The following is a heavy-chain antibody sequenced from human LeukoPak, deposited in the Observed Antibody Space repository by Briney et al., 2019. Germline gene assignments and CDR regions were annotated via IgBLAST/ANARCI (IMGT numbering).Heavy chain of an antibody. J-gene: IGHJ4*02. CDR2: ISGSGGST. V-gene: IGHV3-23*01. Sequence: GGSLRLSCAASGFTFSSYAMSWVRQAPGKGLEWVSAISGSGGSTYYADSVKGRFTISRDNSKNTLYLQMNSLRAEDTAVYYCAKGAREYSGYDDYFDYWGQGTLVTASS. CDR3: AKGAREYSGYDDYFDY. CDR1: GFTFSSYA. D-gene: IGHD5-12*01.